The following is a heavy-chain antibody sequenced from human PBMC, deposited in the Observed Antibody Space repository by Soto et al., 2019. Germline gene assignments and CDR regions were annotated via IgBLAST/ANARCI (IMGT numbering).Heavy chain of an antibody. V-gene: IGHV4-31*02. CDR3: ARGGAAAGNAFDI. J-gene: IGHJ3*02. Sequence: SETLSLTCTVSGASIGSGGYYWSWIRQHPGKGLEWIGYIYYSGGTYYNPSLKSRVTISIDKPKNQFSLKLSSVTAAGTAVYYCARGGAAAGNAFDIWGQGTMVTVSS. CDR1: GASIGSGGYY. D-gene: IGHD6-13*01. CDR2: IYYSGGT.